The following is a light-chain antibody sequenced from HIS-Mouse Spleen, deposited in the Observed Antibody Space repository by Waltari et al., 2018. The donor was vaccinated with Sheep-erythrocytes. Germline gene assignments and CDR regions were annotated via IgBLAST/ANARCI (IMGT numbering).Light chain of an antibody. CDR2: DAS. CDR3: QQYDNLLP. Sequence: DIQMTQSPSSLSASVGDRVTITCQASQDISNYLNWYQQKPGKAPKLLIYDASNLETGVPSRFSGSGSVTDFTFTISSLKPEDIATYYCQQYDNLLPFGGGTKVEIK. CDR1: QDISNY. V-gene: IGKV1-33*01. J-gene: IGKJ4*01.